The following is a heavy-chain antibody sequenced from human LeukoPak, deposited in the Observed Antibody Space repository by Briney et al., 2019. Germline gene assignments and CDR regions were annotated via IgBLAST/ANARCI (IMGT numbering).Heavy chain of an antibody. Sequence: GGSLRLSCAASGFTFSDFWMTWVRQAPGKGLEWAANIKQDGSETLYVDSVKGRFTISRDNTKTSLYLQMSSLRAEDTAVYFCARDRIYYDILTGYVPLDYWGLGTLVTVSS. CDR1: GFTFSDFW. CDR3: ARDRIYYDILTGYVPLDY. J-gene: IGHJ4*02. CDR2: IKQDGSET. V-gene: IGHV3-7*01. D-gene: IGHD3-9*01.